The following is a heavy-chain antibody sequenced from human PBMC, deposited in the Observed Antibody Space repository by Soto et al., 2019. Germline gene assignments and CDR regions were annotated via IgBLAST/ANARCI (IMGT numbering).Heavy chain of an antibody. CDR2: ISGSGGST. Sequence: GGALRLPCAASGFTFSSYAMSWVRPAPGKGLEWVSAISGSGGSTYYADPVKGRFTISRDNSKNTLYLQMNSLRAEDTAVYYCAKESGVVVPAAMADYYYGMDVWGQGTTFTV. J-gene: IGHJ6*02. D-gene: IGHD2-2*01. CDR3: AKESGVVVPAAMADYYYGMDV. CDR1: GFTFSSYA. V-gene: IGHV3-23*01.